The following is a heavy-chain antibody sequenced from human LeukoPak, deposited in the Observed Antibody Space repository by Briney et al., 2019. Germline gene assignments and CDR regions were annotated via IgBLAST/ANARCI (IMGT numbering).Heavy chain of an antibody. CDR3: ARDQFLLGYCRGGRGCWRAYYFDY. D-gene: IGHD2-15*01. Sequence: GASVKVSCKASGYTFTSYGISWGRQAPGQGLEWMGWISGYNGNTNYAQKFQGRVTMTTDTSTSTAYMEVRSLRSDDTAVYYCARDQFLLGYCRGGRGCWRAYYFDYWGQGTLVTVSS. V-gene: IGHV1-18*01. CDR1: GYTFTSYG. CDR2: ISGYNGNT. J-gene: IGHJ4*02.